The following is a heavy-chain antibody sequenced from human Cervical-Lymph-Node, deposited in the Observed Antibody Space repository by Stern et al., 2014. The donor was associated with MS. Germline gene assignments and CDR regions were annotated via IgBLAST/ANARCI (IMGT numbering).Heavy chain of an antibody. CDR2: IYPGDSDT. Sequence: VQLVQSGAEVKKPGESLKISCKGSGYSFNNYWIGWVRQMPGKSLEWMGIIYPGDSDTRYSPSFQGQVTISADRSISTAYLQWSSLKASDTAMYYCARTEESGTTSLDYWGQGTLVTVSS. V-gene: IGHV5-51*01. CDR3: ARTEESGTTSLDY. D-gene: IGHD1-1*01. J-gene: IGHJ4*02. CDR1: GYSFNNYW.